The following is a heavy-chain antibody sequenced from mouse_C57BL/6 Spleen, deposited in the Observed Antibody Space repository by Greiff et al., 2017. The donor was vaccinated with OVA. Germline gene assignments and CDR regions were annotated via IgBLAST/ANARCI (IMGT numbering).Heavy chain of an antibody. V-gene: IGHV1-52*01. CDR1: GYTFTSYW. Sequence: QVQLQQPGAELVRPGSSVKLSCKASGYTFTSYWMHWVKQRPIQGLEWIGNIDPSDSETHYNQKFKDKATLTVDKSSSTAYMQLSSLTSEDSAVYYCARGGGTTTPFDYWGQGTTLTVSS. CDR2: IDPSDSET. J-gene: IGHJ2*01. D-gene: IGHD1-1*01. CDR3: ARGGGTTTPFDY.